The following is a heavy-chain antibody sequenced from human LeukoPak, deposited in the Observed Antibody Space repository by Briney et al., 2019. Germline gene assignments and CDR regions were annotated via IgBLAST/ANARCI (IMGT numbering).Heavy chain of an antibody. Sequence: ASVKVSCKASGYTFTGYYMHWVRQAPGQGLEGMGWINPNSGGTNYAQKFQGRATMTRDTSISTAYKELSRLRSDDTAVYYCVRARTRSSWYAIDYWGQGTLVTVSS. CDR3: VRARTRSSWYAIDY. J-gene: IGHJ4*02. CDR1: GYTFTGYY. V-gene: IGHV1-2*02. CDR2: INPNSGGT. D-gene: IGHD6-13*01.